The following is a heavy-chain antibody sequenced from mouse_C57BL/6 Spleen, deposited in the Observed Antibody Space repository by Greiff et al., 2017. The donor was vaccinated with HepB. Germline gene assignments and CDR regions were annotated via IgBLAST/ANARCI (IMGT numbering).Heavy chain of an antibody. CDR3: ARGGITTVVPYYAMDY. D-gene: IGHD1-1*01. V-gene: IGHV1-19*01. J-gene: IGHJ4*01. CDR1: GYTFTDYY. CDR2: INPYNGGT. Sequence: VQLQQSGPVLVKPGASVKMSCKASGYTFTDYYMNWVKQSHGKSLEWIGVINPYNGGTSYNQKFKGKATLTVDKSSSTAYMELNSLTSEDSAVYYCARGGITTVVPYYAMDYWGQGTSVTVSS.